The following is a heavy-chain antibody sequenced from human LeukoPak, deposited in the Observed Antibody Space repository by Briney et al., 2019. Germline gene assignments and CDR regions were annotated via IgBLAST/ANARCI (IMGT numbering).Heavy chain of an antibody. CDR1: GGSISSSSYY. V-gene: IGHV4-39*01. Sequence: SETLSLTCTVSGGSISSSSYYWGWIRQPPGKGLEWIGSIYYTGSTYYNPSLKSRGTISVDTSKNQFSLKLSSVTAADTAVYYCARAGYSGSDFSVWGKGSTVTVSS. CDR2: IYYTGST. J-gene: IGHJ6*04. CDR3: ARAGYSGSDFSV. D-gene: IGHD5-12*01.